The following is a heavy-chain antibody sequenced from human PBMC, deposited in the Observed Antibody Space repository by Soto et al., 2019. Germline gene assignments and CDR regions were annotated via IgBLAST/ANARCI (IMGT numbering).Heavy chain of an antibody. CDR3: ARRWGTPYHFDY. CDR2: IYSGGST. V-gene: IGHV3-53*01. D-gene: IGHD3-16*01. CDR1: GFTVSSNY. J-gene: IGHJ4*02. Sequence: GGSLRLSCAASGFTVSSNYMSWVRQAPGKGLEWVSVIYSGGSTYYADSVKGRFTISRDNSKNTLYLQMNSLRAEDTAVYYCARRWGTPYHFDYWGQGTLVTVSS.